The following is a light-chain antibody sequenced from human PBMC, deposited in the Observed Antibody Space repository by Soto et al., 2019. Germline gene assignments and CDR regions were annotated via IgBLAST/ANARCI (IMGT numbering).Light chain of an antibody. CDR1: SSDVGGYTY. Sequence: QSVLTQPRSVSGSPGQSVTVSCTGTSSDVGGYTYVSWYQHHPGKAPKLIIYDVIKRPSGVPDRFSGFKSGNSASLTISGLQAEDEADYFCCSYEGRLWVFGGGTKLTVL. V-gene: IGLV2-11*01. CDR3: CSYEGRLWV. J-gene: IGLJ3*02. CDR2: DVI.